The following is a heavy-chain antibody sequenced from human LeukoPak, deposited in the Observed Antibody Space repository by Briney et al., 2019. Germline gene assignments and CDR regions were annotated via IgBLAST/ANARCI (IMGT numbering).Heavy chain of an antibody. CDR2: INTDGNIT. Sequence: AGGSLRLSCAASAFTFSSHWMHWVRQAPGKGLVWVSRINTDGNITTYADSVKGRFTVSRDNAKNTLYLQMNSLRDEDTAVYYCARDRSNLWGSSWFDPWGQGTLVTVSS. CDR1: AFTFSSHW. J-gene: IGHJ5*02. CDR3: ARDRSNLWGSSWFDP. V-gene: IGHV3-74*01. D-gene: IGHD3-16*01.